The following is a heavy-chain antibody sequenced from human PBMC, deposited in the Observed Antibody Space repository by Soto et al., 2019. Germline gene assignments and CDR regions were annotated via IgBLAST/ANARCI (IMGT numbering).Heavy chain of an antibody. J-gene: IGHJ6*02. CDR3: ARERSSVYTLDV. CDR1: GGSISSSYW. CDR2: IFHSGST. V-gene: IGHV4-4*02. D-gene: IGHD6-13*01. Sequence: SETLSLTCTVSGGSISSSYWWTWVRQPPGKGLEWIGEIFHSGSTNYNQSLKSRATMSVDKSKWQFSLKLTSVTAADTAVYYCARERSSVYTLDVWGQGTPVTVSS.